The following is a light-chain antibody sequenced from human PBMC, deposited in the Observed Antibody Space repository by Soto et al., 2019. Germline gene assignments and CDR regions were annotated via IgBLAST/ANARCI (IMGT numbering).Light chain of an antibody. Sequence: QSVLTQSPSASASLGASVKLTCTLSSGHINFAISCHQQQPGKGHHSLMKVNIDDNHITGDGIPDRFSGSSSGAERYLTISRLQSEDEADYYCQTCSTDTYVLFGGGTKLTVL. CDR3: QTCSTDTYVL. V-gene: IGLV4-69*01. CDR2: VNIDDNH. J-gene: IGLJ2*01. CDR1: SGHINFA.